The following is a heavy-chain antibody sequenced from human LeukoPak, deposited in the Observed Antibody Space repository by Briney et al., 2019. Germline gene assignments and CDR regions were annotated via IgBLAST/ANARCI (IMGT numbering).Heavy chain of an antibody. CDR3: ARGYLAYDILSWGYYYYMDV. CDR1: GDSVSSNSAA. Sequence: SQTLSLTCAISGDSVSSNSAAWNWIRQSPSRGLEWLGRTYYRSKWYNDYAVSVKSRITINPDTSKNQFSLQLNSVTPEDTAVYYCARGYLAYDILSWGYYYYMDVWGKGTTVTVSS. CDR2: TYYRSKWYN. V-gene: IGHV6-1*01. D-gene: IGHD3-9*01. J-gene: IGHJ6*03.